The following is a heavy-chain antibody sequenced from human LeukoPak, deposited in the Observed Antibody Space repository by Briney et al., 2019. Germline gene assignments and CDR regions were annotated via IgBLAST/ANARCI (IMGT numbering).Heavy chain of an antibody. CDR2: IYRTGST. V-gene: IGHV4-4*02. CDR3: ARVALYESSGYNYFDY. J-gene: IGHJ4*02. D-gene: IGHD3-22*01. CDR1: GGSISSNNW. Sequence: SGTLSLTCAVSGGSISSNNWWSWVRQPPGKGLEWIGEIYRTGSTNYNPSLKSRVTISVDKSKNQFSLKLSSVTAADTAVYYCARVALYESSGYNYFDYWGQGTLVTVSS.